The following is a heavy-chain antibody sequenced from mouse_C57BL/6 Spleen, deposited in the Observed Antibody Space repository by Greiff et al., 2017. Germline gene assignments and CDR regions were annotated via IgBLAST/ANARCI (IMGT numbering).Heavy chain of an antibody. Sequence: EVKLVESEGGLVQPGSSMKLSCTASGFTFSDYYMAWVRQVPEKGLEWVANINYDGSSTYYLDSLKSRFIISRDNAKNILYLQMSSLKSEDTATYYCARDGDYLYFDYWGQGTTLTVSS. CDR1: GFTFSDYY. D-gene: IGHD2-4*01. J-gene: IGHJ2*01. CDR3: ARDGDYLYFDY. V-gene: IGHV5-16*01. CDR2: INYDGSST.